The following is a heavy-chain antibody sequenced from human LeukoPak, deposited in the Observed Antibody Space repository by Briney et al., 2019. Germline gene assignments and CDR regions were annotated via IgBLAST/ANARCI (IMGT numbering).Heavy chain of an antibody. J-gene: IGHJ6*02. CDR1: GFTFSSYS. CDR2: ISSSSSTI. V-gene: IGHV3-48*01. Sequence: GGSLRLSCAASGFTFSSYSMNWVRQAPGKGLEWVSYISSSSSTIYYADSVKGRFTISRDNAKNSLYLQMNSLRAEDTAVYYCARDYAPIPGYHYGMDVWGQGTTVTVSS. CDR3: ARDYAPIPGYHYGMDV. D-gene: IGHD1-14*01.